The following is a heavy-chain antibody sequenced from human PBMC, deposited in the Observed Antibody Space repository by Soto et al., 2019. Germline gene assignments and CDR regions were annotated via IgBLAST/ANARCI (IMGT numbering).Heavy chain of an antibody. D-gene: IGHD5-12*01. J-gene: IGHJ5*02. V-gene: IGHV4-31*03. Sequence: QVQLQESGPGLVKPSQTLSLTCTVSGGSISSGGLYWSWIRQYPGKGLEWIGYIFYSGSTYYNPSLKSRVSISVDTSKNQFSLKLSSVTAADTAVYYCAREEGGGYDHRWFDPWGQGTLVTVSS. CDR1: GGSISSGGLY. CDR3: AREEGGGYDHRWFDP. CDR2: IFYSGST.